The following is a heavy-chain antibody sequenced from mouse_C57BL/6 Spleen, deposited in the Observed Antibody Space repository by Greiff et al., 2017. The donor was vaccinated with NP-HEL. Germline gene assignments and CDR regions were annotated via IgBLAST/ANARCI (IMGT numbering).Heavy chain of an antibody. Sequence: VQLQQSGAELVRPGASVTLSCKASGYTFTDYEMHWVKQTPVHGLEWIGAIDPETGGTAYNQKFKGKAILTADKSSSTAYMELRSLTSEDSAVYYCTRKFITTVVAKDFDYWGQGTTLTVSS. CDR2: IDPETGGT. J-gene: IGHJ2*01. V-gene: IGHV1-15*01. CDR3: TRKFITTVVAKDFDY. D-gene: IGHD1-1*01. CDR1: GYTFTDYE.